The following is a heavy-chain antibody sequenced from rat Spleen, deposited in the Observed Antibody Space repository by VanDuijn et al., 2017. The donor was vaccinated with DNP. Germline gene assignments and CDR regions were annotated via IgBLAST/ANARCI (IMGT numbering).Heavy chain of an antibody. D-gene: IGHD4-3*01. V-gene: IGHV4-2*01. Sequence: EVKVVESGGGLVQPGRSLKLSCAASGFNFNDYWMGWVRQAPGKGLEWIGEINKDGSTINYTPYLKDKFTISRDNANNILYLQMDSLRSEDTATYYCTSPIIRGTWWFAYWGQGTLVTVSS. CDR1: GFNFNDYW. J-gene: IGHJ3*01. CDR2: INKDGSTI. CDR3: TSPIIRGTWWFAY.